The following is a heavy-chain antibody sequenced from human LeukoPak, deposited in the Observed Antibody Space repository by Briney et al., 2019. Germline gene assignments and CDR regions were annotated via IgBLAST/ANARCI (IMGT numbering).Heavy chain of an antibody. D-gene: IGHD3-22*01. CDR3: ARHVYYDSSGYPDAFDI. Sequence: SETLSLTCTVSGGSISSSSYYWGWIRQPPGKGLEWIGSIYYSGSTYYNPSLKSRVTISVDTSKNQFSLKLSSVTAADTAVYYFARHVYYDSSGYPDAFDIWGQGTMVTVSS. CDR1: GGSISSSSYY. CDR2: IYYSGST. V-gene: IGHV4-39*01. J-gene: IGHJ3*02.